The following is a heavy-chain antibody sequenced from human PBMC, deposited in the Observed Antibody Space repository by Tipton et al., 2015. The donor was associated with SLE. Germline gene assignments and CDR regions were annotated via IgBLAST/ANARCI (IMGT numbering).Heavy chain of an antibody. V-gene: IGHV3-30*02. J-gene: IGHJ4*02. CDR1: GFTFSSYG. D-gene: IGHD3-3*01. CDR3: AKVRRFLEWYPFDY. CDR2: IRYDGSNK. Sequence: SGFTFSSYGMHWVRQAPGKGLEWVAFIRYDGSNKYYADSVKGRFTISRDNSKNTLYLQMNSLRAEDTAVYYCAKVRRFLEWYPFDYWGQGTLVTVSS.